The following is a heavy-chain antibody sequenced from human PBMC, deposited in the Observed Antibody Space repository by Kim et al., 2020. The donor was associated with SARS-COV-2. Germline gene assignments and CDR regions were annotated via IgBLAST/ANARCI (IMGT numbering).Heavy chain of an antibody. V-gene: IGHV4-39*01. Sequence: SLKSRVTISVDTSKNQFSLKLSSVTAADTAVYYCARHGGYSSSWSGAFDIWGQGTMVTVSS. CDR3: ARHGGYSSSWSGAFDI. D-gene: IGHD6-13*01. J-gene: IGHJ3*02.